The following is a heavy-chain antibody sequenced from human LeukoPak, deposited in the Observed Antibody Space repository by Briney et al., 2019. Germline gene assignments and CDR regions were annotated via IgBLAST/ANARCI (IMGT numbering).Heavy chain of an antibody. Sequence: HSGGSLRLACAASGFTFSSYAMSWVRHAPGKGLEWVSAISGSGGSTYYADSVKGRFTISRDNSKNALYLQMNSLRAEDTAVYYCAKSSGYYGINFDYWGQGTLVTVSS. J-gene: IGHJ4*02. CDR2: ISGSGGST. CDR1: GFTFSSYA. CDR3: AKSSGYYGINFDY. V-gene: IGHV3-23*01. D-gene: IGHD3-22*01.